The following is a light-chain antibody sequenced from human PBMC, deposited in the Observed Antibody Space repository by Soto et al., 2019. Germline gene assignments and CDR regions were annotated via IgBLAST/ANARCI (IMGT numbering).Light chain of an antibody. CDR2: EAS. CDR1: SSDVGSRKL. CDR3: SSYTSSSTLVV. J-gene: IGLJ2*01. Sequence: QSALTQPAFVSGSPGQSITISCTGTSSDVGSRKLVSWYQHYPGKAPRLIIFEASKRPSGVSNRFSGSKSGSTASLTISGLQAEDEADYYCSSYTSSSTLVVFGGGTKLTVL. V-gene: IGLV2-14*02.